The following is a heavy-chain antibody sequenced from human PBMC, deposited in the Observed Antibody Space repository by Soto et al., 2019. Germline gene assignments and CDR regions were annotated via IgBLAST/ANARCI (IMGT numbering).Heavy chain of an antibody. Sequence: QVQLVESGGGLVKPGGSLTLSCAASGFSLSDYSMSWIRQAPGKGLEWVSYISSSISYTHYADSVKGRFTASRDNAKNSVFMHLNSLRAEDTSVYYCARDGQTYRQGDYWGQGTLVTVS. CDR2: ISSSISYT. CDR3: ARDGQTYRQGDY. D-gene: IGHD3-16*02. CDR1: GFSLSDYS. V-gene: IGHV3-11*06. J-gene: IGHJ4*02.